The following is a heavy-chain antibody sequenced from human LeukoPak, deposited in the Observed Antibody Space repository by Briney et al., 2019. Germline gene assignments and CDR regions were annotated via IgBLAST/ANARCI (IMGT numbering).Heavy chain of an antibody. CDR1: GFTFSDYT. J-gene: IGHJ3*02. Sequence: PGGSLRLSCAASGFTFSDYTMNWVRQAPGKGLEWVSSISSGGTYKYYADSVKGRFTISRDNAQNSLYLQMNSLRAEDSSVYYCARPTTATTISADAFDIWGQGTMVTVSS. CDR3: ARPTTATTISADAFDI. D-gene: IGHD4-17*01. CDR2: ISSGGTYK. V-gene: IGHV3-21*01.